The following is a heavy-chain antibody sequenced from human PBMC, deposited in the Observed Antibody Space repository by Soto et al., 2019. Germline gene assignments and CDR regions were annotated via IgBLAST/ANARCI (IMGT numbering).Heavy chain of an antibody. J-gene: IGHJ6*01. CDR1: GYSFTSYG. D-gene: IGHD2-21*01. CDR3: AREVPDTSLFLYYYGMDV. CDR2: ISTDNGNT. V-gene: IGHV1-18*01. Sequence: QVHLVQSGAEVRKPGASVKVSCKASGYSFTSYGISWVRQAPGQGLEWMGWISTDNGNTNYAHNLQGRVSMTIDPSTSTAYMELWSLGSDDTAVYYCAREVPDTSLFLYYYGMDVW.